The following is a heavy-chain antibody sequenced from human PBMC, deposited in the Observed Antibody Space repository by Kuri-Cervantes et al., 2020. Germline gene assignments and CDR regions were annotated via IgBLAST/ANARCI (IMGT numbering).Heavy chain of an antibody. CDR1: GFTFSSYA. CDR3: ARVVGSGSYYPLY. V-gene: IGHV4-59*01. Sequence: GSLRLSCAASGFTFSSYAMSWVRQAPGRGLEWIGYMYYSGSTNYNPSLKSRVTISVDTSKNQFSLRLTSVTTADTAVYYCARVVGSGSYYPLYWGQGTLVTVSS. CDR2: MYYSGST. D-gene: IGHD3-10*01. J-gene: IGHJ4*02.